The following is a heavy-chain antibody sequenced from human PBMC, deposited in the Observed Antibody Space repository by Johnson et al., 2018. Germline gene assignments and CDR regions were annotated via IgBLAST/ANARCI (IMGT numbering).Heavy chain of an antibody. CDR2: VRDGGAST. J-gene: IGHJ6*03. Sequence: VQLVESGGGLVQPGGSLRLSCAASGFTFSSCAMSWVRQAPGKGLEWVSVVRDGGASTYYAKSVTGRFSISRDNSKNTLYLPMNSLRAEDTAGYYCTKDWVPYDDFRYYMGVWGKGTTVTVSS. V-gene: IGHV3-23*04. CDR1: GFTFSSCA. D-gene: IGHD4-17*01. CDR3: TKDWVPYDDFRYYMGV.